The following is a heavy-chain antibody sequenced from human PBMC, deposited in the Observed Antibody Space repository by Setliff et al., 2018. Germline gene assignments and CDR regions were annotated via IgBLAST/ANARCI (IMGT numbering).Heavy chain of an antibody. J-gene: IGHJ6*02. V-gene: IGHV3-7*01. CDR1: RFTFSNYW. Sequence: PGGSLRLSCAASRFTFSNYWMSWVRQAPGKGLEWVANIKEDGSEKYYVDSVKGRFTISRDNTKNSLYLQMNSLRGEDTAVYHCTRDQDYYGMDVWGQGTTVTVSS. CDR2: IKEDGSEK. CDR3: TRDQDYYGMDV.